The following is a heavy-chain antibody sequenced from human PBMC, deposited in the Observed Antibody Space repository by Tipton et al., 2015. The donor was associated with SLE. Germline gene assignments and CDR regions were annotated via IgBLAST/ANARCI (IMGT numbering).Heavy chain of an antibody. V-gene: IGHV1-18*01. CDR3: ARFRYSGSYPTFDL. D-gene: IGHD1-26*01. Sequence: QLVQSGAEAKKPGASVKVSCKASGYTFTTFDISWVRQAPGQGLEWMGWIRGFNGNTKYAQKFQGRFTMTTDTSTSTAYMELRSLRSDDTAVYYCARFRYSGSYPTFDLWGQGALVTVSS. CDR1: GYTFTTFD. J-gene: IGHJ4*02. CDR2: IRGFNGNT.